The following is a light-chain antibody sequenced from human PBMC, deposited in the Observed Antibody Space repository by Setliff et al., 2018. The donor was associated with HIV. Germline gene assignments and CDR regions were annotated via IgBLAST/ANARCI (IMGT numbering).Light chain of an antibody. V-gene: IGLV2-14*04. CDR1: SSDIGYYNY. J-gene: IGLJ3*02. CDR3: SSYTSSSTLVV. CDR2: DVT. Sequence: SSDIGYYNYVSWYQQHPGKAPKLMIYDVTKRPSGVSNRFSGSKSGNTASLTISGLQAEDEADYYCSSYTSSSTLVVFGGGTK.